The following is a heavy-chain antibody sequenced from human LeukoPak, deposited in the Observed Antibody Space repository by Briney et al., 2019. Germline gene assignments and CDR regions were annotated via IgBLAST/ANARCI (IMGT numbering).Heavy chain of an antibody. D-gene: IGHD3-16*01. CDR3: ARRGRGEPDY. Sequence: SETLSLTCAVDGGSFRNYYWSWIRHPPGKGLEWRGEVNHSGRTNYDPSLKSRVTISADTSKDQYPLKLSAVAAADTAVYYWARRGRGEPDYWGQGTLVTVSS. CDR2: VNHSGRT. V-gene: IGHV4-34*01. CDR1: GGSFRNYY. J-gene: IGHJ4*02.